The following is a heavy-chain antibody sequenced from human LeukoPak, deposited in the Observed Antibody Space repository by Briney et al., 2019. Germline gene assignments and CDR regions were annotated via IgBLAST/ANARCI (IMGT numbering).Heavy chain of an antibody. V-gene: IGHV4-59*01. D-gene: IGHD6-19*01. CDR2: IYSGGST. J-gene: IGHJ4*02. Sequence: PSETLSLTCTVSGGSITPYYWSWIRQPPGKGLEWIGCIYSGGSTNHNPSLKSRVTMSVDTSKNQFSLRLSSVTAADTAVYYCARLGQWLLHTPHDYWGQGTLVTVSS. CDR1: GGSITPYY. CDR3: ARLGQWLLHTPHDY.